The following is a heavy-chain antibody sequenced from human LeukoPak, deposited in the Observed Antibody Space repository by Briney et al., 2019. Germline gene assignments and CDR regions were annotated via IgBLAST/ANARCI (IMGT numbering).Heavy chain of an antibody. CDR1: GFTFSSYG. CDR3: AKSAAASSYFDY. D-gene: IGHD6-13*01. CDR2: IWYDGSNK. J-gene: IGHJ4*02. Sequence: PGGSLRLSCAASGFTFSSYGMHWVRQAPGKGLEWVAVIWYDGSNKYYADSVKGRFTISRDNSKNTLYLQMNSLRAKDTAVYYCAKSAAASSYFDYWGQGTLVTVSS. V-gene: IGHV3-33*06.